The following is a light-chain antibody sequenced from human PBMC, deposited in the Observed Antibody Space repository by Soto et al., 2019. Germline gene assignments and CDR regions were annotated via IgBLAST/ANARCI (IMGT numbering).Light chain of an antibody. CDR2: GAS. V-gene: IGKV3-15*01. CDR1: QSVSSN. J-gene: IGKJ1*01. CDR3: QQYNSWPPKT. Sequence: EIVMTQYPATLSVSPGERATLSCRASQSVSSNLAWYQQKPGQAPRLLIYGASTRATGIPARFSGSGSGTEFTLTISSLHSEDFAVYYCQQYNSWPPKTFGQGTKVEVK.